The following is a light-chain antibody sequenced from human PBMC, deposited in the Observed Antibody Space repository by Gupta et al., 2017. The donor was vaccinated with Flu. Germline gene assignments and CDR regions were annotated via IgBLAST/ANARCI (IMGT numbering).Light chain of an antibody. CDR2: QGT. V-gene: IGLV3-1*01. Sequence: SPGKTARIICSGDKGGDMNACWYQQRPGQAPVLLIYQGTRRPSGIPERFSASSSGNTATLTISGTQAVDEADYYCQVWDSSAVVFGGGTKLNVL. CDR3: QVWDSSAVV. CDR1: KGGDMN. J-gene: IGLJ2*01.